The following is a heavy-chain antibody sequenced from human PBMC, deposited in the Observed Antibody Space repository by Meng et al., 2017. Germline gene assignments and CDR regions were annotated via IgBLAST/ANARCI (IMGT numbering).Heavy chain of an antibody. CDR2: IKPDGTMT. V-gene: IGHV3-74*01. J-gene: IGHJ5*02. Sequence: EVPLVASGGGLVQSGGSLRLSCTDSGFTFRNYWMHWVRQAPGKGLVWVSRIKPDGTMTVYAVSVKGRFTISRDNAKNTLYLQMNSLRSDDTAVYYCARSDWFDPWGQGTLVTVSS. CDR3: ARSDWFDP. CDR1: GFTFRNYW.